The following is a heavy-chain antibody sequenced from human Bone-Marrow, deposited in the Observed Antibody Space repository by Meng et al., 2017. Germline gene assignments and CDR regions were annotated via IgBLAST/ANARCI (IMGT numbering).Heavy chain of an antibody. J-gene: IGHJ4*02. V-gene: IGHV1-8*01. Sequence: VQMLQSGAEVKNPGAPVKVSCKASGYAFTSYVINWVRQATGQGLEWMGWMNPNSGNTGYAQKFQGRVTMTRNTSISTAYMELSSLRSEDTAVYYCARYGSGSQIDYWGQGTLVTVSS. CDR2: MNPNSGNT. D-gene: IGHD3-10*01. CDR1: GYAFTSYV. CDR3: ARYGSGSQIDY.